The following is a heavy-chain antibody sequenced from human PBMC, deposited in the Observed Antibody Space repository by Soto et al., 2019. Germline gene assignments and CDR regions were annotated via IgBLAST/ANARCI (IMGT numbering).Heavy chain of an antibody. Sequence: GPGPIFASETLSLTCTVSGISITSSYWNWFRQYPGKVLEWIGQISDRGDINYNPPLESRVAISTDASKNQVSLTLTAVNAADTAVYFCAGGRHWFGPWGQGTLVTVSS. CDR1: GISITSSY. V-gene: IGHV4-59*08. CDR3: AGGRHWFGP. J-gene: IGHJ5*02. CDR2: ISDRGDI.